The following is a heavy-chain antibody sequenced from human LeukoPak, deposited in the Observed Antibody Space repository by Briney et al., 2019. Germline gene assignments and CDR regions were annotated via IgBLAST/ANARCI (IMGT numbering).Heavy chain of an antibody. J-gene: IGHJ4*02. V-gene: IGHV3-21*01. Sequence: PGGSLRLSCAASGFTFSSYSMNWVRQAPGKGLEWVSSISSSSSYIYYADSVKGRFTISRDNAKNSLYLQMNSLRAEDTAVYYCARGGKAGDWGVDYWGQGTLVTVSS. CDR2: ISSSSSYI. CDR1: GFTFSSYS. D-gene: IGHD7-27*01. CDR3: ARGGKAGDWGVDY.